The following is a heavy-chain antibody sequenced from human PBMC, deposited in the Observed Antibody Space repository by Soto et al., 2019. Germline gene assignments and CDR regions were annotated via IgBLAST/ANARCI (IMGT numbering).Heavy chain of an antibody. CDR1: GFIFNNYA. V-gene: IGHV3-30-3*01. CDR2: ISVDGTKE. Sequence: QVQLVESGGGVVQPGTSLRLSCVTSGFIFNNYALYWFRQAPGKGLEWVASISVDGTKENYADSVKGRCSISRDKSKNTLYLEMNRLRGEDTAVYYCAREVVDWNYFDYWGQGALVTVSS. D-gene: IGHD2-15*01. J-gene: IGHJ4*02. CDR3: AREVVDWNYFDY.